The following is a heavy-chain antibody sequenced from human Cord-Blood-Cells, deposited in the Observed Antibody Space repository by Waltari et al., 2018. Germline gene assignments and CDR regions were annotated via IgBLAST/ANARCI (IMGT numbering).Heavy chain of an antibody. CDR2: INHSGST. Sequence: QVQLQQGGAGLLKPSETMSLTCAVYGGSFSGYYWSWIRQPPGKGLEWIGAINHSGSTNYHPSLKSRVTISVDTSKNQFSLKLSSVTAADTAVYYCARGAIFGVVEYLWAPFYRGDCYDYWGQGTLVTVSS. V-gene: IGHV4-34*01. CDR3: ARGAIFGVVEYLWAPFYRGDCYDY. J-gene: IGHJ4*02. CDR1: GGSFSGYY. D-gene: IGHD3-3*01.